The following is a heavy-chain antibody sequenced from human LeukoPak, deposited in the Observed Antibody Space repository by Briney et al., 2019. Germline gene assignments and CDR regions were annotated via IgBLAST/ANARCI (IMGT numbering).Heavy chain of an antibody. J-gene: IGHJ2*01. D-gene: IGHD6-13*01. CDR3: ARVRGIPDWYFDX. CDR2: IXYSXST. Sequence: IXXIXYSXSTNXNPXLKSXVTISVDTSKNQFSLKLSSVTAADXAVYYCARVRGIPDWYFDXWGRGTLVTVSS. V-gene: IGHV4-59*01.